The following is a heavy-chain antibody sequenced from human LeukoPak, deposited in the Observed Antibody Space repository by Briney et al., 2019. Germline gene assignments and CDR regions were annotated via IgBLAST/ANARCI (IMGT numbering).Heavy chain of an antibody. Sequence: SETLSLTCAVYGGYFSRYYWSWIHQSPGKGLQWIAEIDHRGVTNYNPSVKSRVTISVDTSKNQFSLKVRSLSAADTAVYYCARGATISETGYFDFWGKGPPVTVSS. CDR1: GGYFSRYY. CDR2: IDHRGVT. CDR3: ARGATISETGYFDF. V-gene: IGHV4-34*01. D-gene: IGHD2-21*02. J-gene: IGHJ4*03.